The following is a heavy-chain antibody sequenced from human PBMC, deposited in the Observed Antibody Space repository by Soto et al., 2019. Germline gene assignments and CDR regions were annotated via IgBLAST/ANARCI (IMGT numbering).Heavy chain of an antibody. CDR2: IYWDDEK. D-gene: IGHD3-10*01. CDR1: GFSLSTSGVG. CDR3: AHRTYLNSGRQFDY. Sequence: QITLKESGPTLVKPTQTLTLTCTFSGFSLSTSGVGVGWIRQPPGKALEWLAVIYWDDEKRYSPSLKSRLTVTKDTSKNQVVLTLINMDPVDTATYYWAHRTYLNSGRQFDYWGQGTLVTVSS. J-gene: IGHJ4*02. V-gene: IGHV2-5*02.